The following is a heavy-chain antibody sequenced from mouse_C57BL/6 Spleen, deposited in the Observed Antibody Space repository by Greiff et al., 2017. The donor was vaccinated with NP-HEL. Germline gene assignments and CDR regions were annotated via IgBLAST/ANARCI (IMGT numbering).Heavy chain of an antibody. J-gene: IGHJ3*01. CDR2: ISYDGSN. Sequence: EVKLQESGPGLVKPSQSLSLTCSVTGYSITSGYYWNWIRQFPGNKLEWMGYISYDGSNNYNPSLKNRISITRDTSKNQFFLKLNSVTTEDTATYYCARDDYDVEFAYWGQGTLVTVSA. CDR3: ARDDYDVEFAY. V-gene: IGHV3-6*01. D-gene: IGHD2-4*01. CDR1: GYSITSGYY.